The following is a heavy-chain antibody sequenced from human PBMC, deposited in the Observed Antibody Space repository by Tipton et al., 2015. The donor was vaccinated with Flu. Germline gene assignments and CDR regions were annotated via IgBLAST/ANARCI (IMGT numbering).Heavy chain of an antibody. CDR1: GGSISSDY. J-gene: IGHJ6*02. Sequence: TLSLTCTVSGGSISSDYWGWVRQPPGKGLEWIGSIYYSGTTYYNPSLKSRVTITIDASENRFSLDMTSLTAADAAVYYCAQDLCNDRRAYYYYGVGVRGQGSTVTVPS. D-gene: IGHD1-1*01. V-gene: IGHV4-39*07. CDR2: IYYSGTT. CDR3: AQDLCNDRRAYYYYGVGV.